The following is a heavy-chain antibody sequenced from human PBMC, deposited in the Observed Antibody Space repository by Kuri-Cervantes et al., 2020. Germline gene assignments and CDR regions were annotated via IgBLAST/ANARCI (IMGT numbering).Heavy chain of an antibody. CDR2: INSDGSTT. J-gene: IGHJ6*02. D-gene: IGHD1-26*01. V-gene: IGHV3-74*01. CDR1: GFTFSSYS. CDR3: ARGRWELLYYGMDV. Sequence: GESLKISCAASGFTFSSYSMNWVRQAPGKGLVWVSRINSDGSTTNYADSVKGRFTITRDNAKNTMYLQMNSLRAEDTAVYYCARGRWELLYYGMDVWGQGTTVTVSS.